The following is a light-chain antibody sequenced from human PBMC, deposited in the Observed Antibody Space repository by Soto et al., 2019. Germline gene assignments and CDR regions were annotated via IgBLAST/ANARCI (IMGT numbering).Light chain of an antibody. CDR1: SSHVGAYNY. Sequence: QSVLTQPASVSGSPGQSITISCTGTSSHVGAYNYVSWYQHHPGKAPKLMVYEIYNRPSGASSRFSGSKSGNTASLTISGLQAEDEADYYCSSYTINRLFVFGTGTKLTVL. CDR2: EIY. J-gene: IGLJ1*01. V-gene: IGLV2-14*01. CDR3: SSYTINRLFV.